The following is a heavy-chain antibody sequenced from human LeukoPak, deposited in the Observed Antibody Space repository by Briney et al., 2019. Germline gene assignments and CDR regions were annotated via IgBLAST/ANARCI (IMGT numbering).Heavy chain of an antibody. Sequence: PGGSLRLSCAVSGFTFSSYSMNWVRQAPGKGLEWVSSISSSSSYIYYADSVKGRFTISRDNAKNSLYLQMNSLRAEDTAVYYCARDRAEGYFDYWGQGTLVTVSS. CDR2: ISSSSSYI. CDR3: ARDRAEGYFDY. CDR1: GFTFSSYS. J-gene: IGHJ4*02. V-gene: IGHV3-21*01.